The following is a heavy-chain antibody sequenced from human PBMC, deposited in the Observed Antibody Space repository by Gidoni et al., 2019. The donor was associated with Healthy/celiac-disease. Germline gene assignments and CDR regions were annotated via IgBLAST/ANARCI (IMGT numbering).Heavy chain of an antibody. J-gene: IGHJ6*02. V-gene: IGHV4-39*01. Sequence: SISSSSYDWGGIRQPPGKGLEWIGSIYYSGSTYYNPSLKSRVTISVDTSKNQFSLKLSSVTAADTAVYYCARRGTVTTSGYYYYYGMDVWGQGTTVTVSS. D-gene: IGHD4-17*01. CDR1: SISSSSYD. CDR2: IYYSGST. CDR3: ARRGTVTTSGYYYYYGMDV.